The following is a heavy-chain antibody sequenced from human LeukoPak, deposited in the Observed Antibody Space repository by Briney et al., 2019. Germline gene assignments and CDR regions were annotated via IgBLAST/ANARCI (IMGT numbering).Heavy chain of an antibody. CDR2: ISGSGGST. D-gene: IGHD6-13*01. CDR3: AKEYPGYSTVSPATAFDY. J-gene: IGHJ4*02. CDR1: GFTVSSNY. V-gene: IGHV3-23*01. Sequence: GGSLRLSCAASGFTVSSNYMTWVRQAPGKGLEWVSAISGSGGSTYYADSVKGRFTISRDNSKNTLYLQMNSLRAEDTAVYYCAKEYPGYSTVSPATAFDYWGQGTLVTVSS.